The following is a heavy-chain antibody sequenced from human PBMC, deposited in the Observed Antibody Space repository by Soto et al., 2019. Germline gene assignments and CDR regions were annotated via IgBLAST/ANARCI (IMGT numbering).Heavy chain of an antibody. Sequence: SVKVSCKASGGTFSSYAISWVRQAPGQGLEWMGGIIPIFGTANYAQKFQGRVTITADESTSTAYMELSSLRSEDTAVYYCARTPHYDFWSGYTKQGFWFDPWGQGTLVTVSS. V-gene: IGHV1-69*13. J-gene: IGHJ5*02. D-gene: IGHD3-3*01. CDR3: ARTPHYDFWSGYTKQGFWFDP. CDR1: GGTFSSYA. CDR2: IIPIFGTA.